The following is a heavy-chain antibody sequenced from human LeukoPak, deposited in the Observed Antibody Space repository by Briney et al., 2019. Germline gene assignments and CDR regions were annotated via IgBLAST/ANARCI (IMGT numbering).Heavy chain of an antibody. J-gene: IGHJ3*02. CDR3: ASHYSKSGIDAFDI. CDR1: GGSSNNRNGSYY. V-gene: IGHV4-61*02. D-gene: IGHD6-13*01. Sequence: SETLSLTCTASGGSSNNRNGSYYWSWIRQPAGKGLEWIGRIHPNGITMYSPSLKSRVTISLDTSKKQFSLKLSSVTAADTAVYYCASHYSKSGIDAFDIWGRGTVVTVSS. CDR2: IHPNGIT.